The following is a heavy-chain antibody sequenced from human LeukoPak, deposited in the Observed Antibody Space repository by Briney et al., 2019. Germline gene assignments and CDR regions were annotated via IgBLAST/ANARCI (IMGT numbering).Heavy chain of an antibody. V-gene: IGHV1-18*01. CDR3: ARDTPDGYCSSTSCPYYYYYYMDV. CDR2: ISAYNGNT. D-gene: IGHD2-2*03. Sequence: ASVKVSCTASGYTFTSYGISWVRQAPGQGLEWMGWISAYNGNTNYAQKLQGRVTMTTDTSTSTAYMELRSLRSDDTAVYYCARDTPDGYCSSTSCPYYYYYYMDVWGKGTTVTISS. CDR1: GYTFTSYG. J-gene: IGHJ6*03.